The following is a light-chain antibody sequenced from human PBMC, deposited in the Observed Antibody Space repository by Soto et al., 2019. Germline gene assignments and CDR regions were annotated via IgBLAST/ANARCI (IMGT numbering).Light chain of an antibody. Sequence: EIVMTQSPATLSVSPGERATLSCRASQSVGSDLAWYQHKPGQAPRIVIYDIFTRDTGVPTRISGRGSGTEFTLPISRLQSEDFEVYYCQQYNSWPLTFGGGTKVDIK. CDR3: QQYNSWPLT. CDR2: DIF. J-gene: IGKJ4*01. CDR1: QSVGSD. V-gene: IGKV3D-15*01.